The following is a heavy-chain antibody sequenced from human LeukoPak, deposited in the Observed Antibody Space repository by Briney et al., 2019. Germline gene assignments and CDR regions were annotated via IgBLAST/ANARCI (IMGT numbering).Heavy chain of an antibody. D-gene: IGHD4-17*01. CDR2: IYHSGST. CDR3: ARDGIDYGDYLDY. CDR1: GGSISSSNW. Sequence: PLGTLSPTCAVSGGSISSSNWWSWVRQPPGKGLEWIGEIYHSGSTNYNPSLKSRVTISVDKSKNQFSLKLSSVTAADTAVYYCARDGIDYGDYLDYWGQGTLVTVSS. J-gene: IGHJ4*02. V-gene: IGHV4-4*02.